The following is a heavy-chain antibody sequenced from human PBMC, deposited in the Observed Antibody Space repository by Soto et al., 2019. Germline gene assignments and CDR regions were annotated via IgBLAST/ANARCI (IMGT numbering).Heavy chain of an antibody. V-gene: IGHV1-69*13. D-gene: IGHD6-19*01. CDR1: GGTFSSYA. CDR2: IIPIFGTA. J-gene: IGHJ6*02. Sequence: GASVKVSCKASGGTFSSYAISWVRQAPGQGLEWMGGIIPIFGTANYAQKFQGRVTITADESMSTAYMELSSLRSEDTAVYYCASGWADVYYYYGMDVWGQGTTVTVSS. CDR3: ASGWADVYYYYGMDV.